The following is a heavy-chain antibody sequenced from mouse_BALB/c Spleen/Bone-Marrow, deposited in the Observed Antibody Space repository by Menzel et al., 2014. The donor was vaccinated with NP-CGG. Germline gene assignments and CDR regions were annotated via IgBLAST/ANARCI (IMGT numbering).Heavy chain of an antibody. V-gene: IGHV1-67*01. CDR2: ISTYYGNA. CDR1: SYTFTDYA. J-gene: IGHJ3*01. CDR3: TRGGRYSEVAY. D-gene: IGHD3-3*01. Sequence: QVQLKESGPELVRPGVSVKISCKGSSYTFTDYAMHWVKQSHAKSLEWIGVISTYYGNANYNQKFKGKATMTVDKSSSTVYMELARLTSEDSAVYYCTRGGRYSEVAYWCQGTLVTVSA.